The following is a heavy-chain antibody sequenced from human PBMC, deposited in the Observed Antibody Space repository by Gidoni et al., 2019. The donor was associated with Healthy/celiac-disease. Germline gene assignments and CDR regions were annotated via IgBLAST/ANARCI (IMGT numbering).Heavy chain of an antibody. J-gene: IGHJ3*02. V-gene: IGHV3-72*01. D-gene: IGHD6-19*01. CDR2: TRNKATSYTT. CDR3: ASRSSGSGAFDI. CDR1: SSPFSDHY. Sequence: VRLVESGGVFVQPGGSRSLSCAVSSSPFSDHYLDCVRQQPWKVLEWVGRTRNKATSYTTEYAASVKCSSTISRDDSKNSLYLQMNSLKTEDTAVYYCASRSSGSGAFDIWGQGTMVTVSS.